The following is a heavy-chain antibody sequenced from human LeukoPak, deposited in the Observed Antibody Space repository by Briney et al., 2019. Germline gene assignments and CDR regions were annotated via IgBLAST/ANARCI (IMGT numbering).Heavy chain of an antibody. V-gene: IGHV3-7*03. D-gene: IGHD3-16*01. Sequence: GSLRLSCAASGFTFSSYAMSWVRQAPGKGLEWVACINHNGNVNYYVDSVKGRFTISRDNAKNSLYLQMSNLRAEDTAVYFCARGGGLDVWGQGATVTVSS. CDR2: INHNGNVN. CDR3: ARGGGLDV. CDR1: GFTFSSYA. J-gene: IGHJ6*02.